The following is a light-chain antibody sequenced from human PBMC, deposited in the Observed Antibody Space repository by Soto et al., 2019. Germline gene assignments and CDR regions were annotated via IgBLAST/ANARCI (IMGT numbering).Light chain of an antibody. V-gene: IGKV3-11*01. J-gene: IGKJ1*01. CDR2: DAS. Sequence: EIVLTQSPATLSLSPGERATLSCRASQSVSTYLAWYQQKPCQVPRLLIYDASNRSTGIPARFSGSGSGTDFTLTISSLEPEEVAVYYCQQRSNWPRTFGQGTKVEIK. CDR3: QQRSNWPRT. CDR1: QSVSTY.